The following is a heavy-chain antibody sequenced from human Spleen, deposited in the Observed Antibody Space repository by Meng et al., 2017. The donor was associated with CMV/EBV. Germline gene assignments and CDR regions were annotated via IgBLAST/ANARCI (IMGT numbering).Heavy chain of an antibody. CDR1: YTFTTYG. Sequence: YTFTTYGITWLRPAPGQGLEWMGWISAYNGNTNYAQNLQGRVTMTTDTSTSTAYVELRSLRSDDTAVYYCARVSFDFWRAYNNWFDPWGQGTLVTVSS. CDR3: ARVSFDFWRAYNNWFDP. V-gene: IGHV1-18*01. J-gene: IGHJ5*02. CDR2: ISAYNGNT. D-gene: IGHD3-3*01.